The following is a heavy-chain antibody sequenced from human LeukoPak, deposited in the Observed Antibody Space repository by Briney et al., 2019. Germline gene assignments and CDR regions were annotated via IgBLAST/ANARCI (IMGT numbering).Heavy chain of an antibody. CDR3: AKDGTLAARTFDY. J-gene: IGHJ4*02. CDR2: IYSGGST. CDR1: GFTVSSNY. D-gene: IGHD6-6*01. Sequence: QPGGSLRLSCAASGFTVSSNYMSWVRQAPGKGLEWVSVIYSGGSTYYADSVKGRFTISRDNSKNTLYLQMNSLRAEDTAVYYCAKDGTLAARTFDYWGQGTLVTVSS. V-gene: IGHV3-66*01.